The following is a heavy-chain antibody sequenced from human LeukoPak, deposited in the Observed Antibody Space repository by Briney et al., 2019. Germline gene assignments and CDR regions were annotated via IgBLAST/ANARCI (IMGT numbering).Heavy chain of an antibody. J-gene: IGHJ4*02. CDR3: TRTPGSYDFWSGYSHREVYFDY. CDR1: GGSFSGYY. CDR2: INHSGST. Sequence: SETLSLTCAVYGGSFSGYYWSWIRQPPGKGLEWIGEINHSGSTNYNPSLKSRVTISVDTSKNQFSLKVNSVTAADTAVYYCTRTPGSYDFWSGYSHREVYFDYWGQGTLVTVSS. D-gene: IGHD3-3*01. V-gene: IGHV4-34*01.